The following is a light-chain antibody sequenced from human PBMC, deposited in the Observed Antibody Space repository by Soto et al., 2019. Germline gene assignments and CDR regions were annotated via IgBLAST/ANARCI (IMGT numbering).Light chain of an antibody. CDR2: RAS. V-gene: IGLV1-47*01. J-gene: IGLJ2*01. CDR3: AAWDDTLNGLV. Sequence: QSVLTQPPSASGTPGQRVTISCSGSSSNIGSNYVYWYQQVPGTAPRLLMYRASQRPSGVPDRFAGSKSGTSASLAISGLRSEYEDDYYCAAWDDTLNGLVFGGGTKLTVL. CDR1: SSNIGSNY.